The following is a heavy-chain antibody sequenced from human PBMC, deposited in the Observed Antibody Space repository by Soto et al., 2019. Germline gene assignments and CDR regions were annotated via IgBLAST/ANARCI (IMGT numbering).Heavy chain of an antibody. V-gene: IGHV2-26*01. J-gene: IGHJ4*02. CDR1: GFSLSNARMG. Sequence: QVTLKESGPVLVKPTETLTLTCTVSGFSLSNARMGVSWIRQPPGKALEWLAHIFSNDEKSYSTSLKSRLTIYKDTSKSQGVLTMTKMDPVDTSTYYCQRLSRGCYGGDSFDYWGQGTLVTVSS. CDR3: QRLSRGCYGGDSFDY. CDR2: IFSNDEK. D-gene: IGHD6-19*01.